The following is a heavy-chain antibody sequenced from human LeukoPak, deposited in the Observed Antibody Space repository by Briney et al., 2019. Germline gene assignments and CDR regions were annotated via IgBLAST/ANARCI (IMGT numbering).Heavy chain of an antibody. D-gene: IGHD1-26*01. Sequence: SETLSLTCAVYGGSFSAYYWTWIRQPPGQGLEWIGEINYSGSTKYNPSLKSRVTISVDTSKNQFSLKLNSVTAADTAVYYCARAYSGSYYNYWGQGTLVTVSS. CDR2: INYSGST. CDR3: ARAYSGSYYNY. V-gene: IGHV4-34*01. CDR1: GGSFSAYY. J-gene: IGHJ4*02.